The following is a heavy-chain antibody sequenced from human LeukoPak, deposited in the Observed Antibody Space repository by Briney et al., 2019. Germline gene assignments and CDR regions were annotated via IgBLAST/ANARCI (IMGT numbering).Heavy chain of an antibody. J-gene: IGHJ3*02. CDR1: GGSISSGDYY. D-gene: IGHD6-6*01. CDR3: ARGYEGPIAARFHRRGDAFDI. Sequence: SETLSLTCTVSGGSISSGDYYWSWIRQPPGKGLEWIGEINHSGSTNYNPSLKSRVTISVDTSKNQFSLKLSSVTAADTAVYYCARGYEGPIAARFHRRGDAFDIWGQGTMVTVSS. CDR2: INHSGST. V-gene: IGHV4-39*07.